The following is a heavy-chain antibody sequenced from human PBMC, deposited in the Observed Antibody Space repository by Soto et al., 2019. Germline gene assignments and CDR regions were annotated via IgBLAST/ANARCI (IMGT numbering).Heavy chain of an antibody. CDR2: IIPILGIA. Sequence: QVQLVQSGAEVKKPGSSVKVSCKASGGTFSSYTISWVRQAPGQGLEWMGRIIPILGIANYAQKFQGRVTITADKSTSTAYMELSSLRSEDTAVYYCAREVVIYYYDSSGQDAFDIWGQGTMVTVSS. V-gene: IGHV1-69*08. D-gene: IGHD3-22*01. CDR1: GGTFSSYT. CDR3: AREVVIYYYDSSGQDAFDI. J-gene: IGHJ3*02.